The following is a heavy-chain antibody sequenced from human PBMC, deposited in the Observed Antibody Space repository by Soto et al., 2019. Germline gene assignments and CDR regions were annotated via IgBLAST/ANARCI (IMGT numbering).Heavy chain of an antibody. CDR2: IIPIFGTA. D-gene: IGHD1-7*01. V-gene: IGHV1-69*13. J-gene: IGHJ6*02. CDR3: ASQHHTTGITGTPTEWLYGMDV. CDR1: GGTFSSYA. Sequence: GASVKVSCKASGGTFSSYAVSWVLQAPGQGLEWMGGIIPIFGTANYAQKFQGRVTITADESTSTAYMELSSLRSEDTAVYYCASQHHTTGITGTPTEWLYGMDVWGQGTTVTVSS.